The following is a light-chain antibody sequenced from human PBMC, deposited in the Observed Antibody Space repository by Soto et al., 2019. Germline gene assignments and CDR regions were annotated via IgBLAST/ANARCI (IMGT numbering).Light chain of an antibody. Sequence: EIVLTQSPGTLSLSPGERATLSCRASQTVSSSSLAWYQQEPGQAPRLLIYGASSRATGIPDRFSGSGSGTDFTLTISRLEPEDLAVYYCQQYGSSPYTFGQGTELEIK. CDR3: QQYGSSPYT. V-gene: IGKV3-20*01. CDR1: QTVSSSS. J-gene: IGKJ2*01. CDR2: GAS.